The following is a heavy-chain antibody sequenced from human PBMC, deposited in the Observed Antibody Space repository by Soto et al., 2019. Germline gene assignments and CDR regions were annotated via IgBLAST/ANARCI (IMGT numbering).Heavy chain of an antibody. CDR3: ARRNGQYCSGGTCYLYFDP. CDR2: VHYRGNT. D-gene: IGHD2-15*01. V-gene: IGHV4-59*08. Sequence: WTWIRQPPGRGLEWIGHVHYRGNTNYNPALKSRVTISVDTSKNQVSLKLSAVTAADTAVYYCARRNGQYCSGGTCYLYFDPWGQGALVTVSS. J-gene: IGHJ5*02.